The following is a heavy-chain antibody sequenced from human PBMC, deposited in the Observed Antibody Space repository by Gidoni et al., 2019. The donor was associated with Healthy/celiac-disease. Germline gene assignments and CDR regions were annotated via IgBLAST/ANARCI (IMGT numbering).Heavy chain of an antibody. V-gene: IGHV1-69*01. Sequence: QVQLVQSGAEVKKPGSSVKFSCKASGGNFSSYAISWVRQAPGQGLEGMGGINPTFGTANYAQQFQGRVTITADESTSTAYMELGSLRSEDTSVYYCARGLWAGIPYFDYWGQGTLVTVSS. CDR2: INPTFGTA. CDR1: GGNFSSYA. D-gene: IGHD1-26*01. CDR3: ARGLWAGIPYFDY. J-gene: IGHJ4*02.